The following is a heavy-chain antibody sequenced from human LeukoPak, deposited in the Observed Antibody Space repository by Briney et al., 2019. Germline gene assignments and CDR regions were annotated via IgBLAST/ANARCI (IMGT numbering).Heavy chain of an antibody. CDR1: GFTFSSYA. Sequence: GGSLRLSCAASGFTFSSYAMHWVRQAPGKGLEWVAFIWSDETDKYVDSVKGRFTISRDNSKNTLYLQMNSLRAEDTAVYYCAKDSSRYCVDYWGQGTLVTVSS. J-gene: IGHJ4*02. V-gene: IGHV3-30*02. CDR3: AKDSSRYCVDY. CDR2: IWSDETDK. D-gene: IGHD3-22*01.